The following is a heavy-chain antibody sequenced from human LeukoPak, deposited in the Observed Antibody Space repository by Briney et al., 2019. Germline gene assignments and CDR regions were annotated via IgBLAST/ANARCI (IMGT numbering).Heavy chain of an antibody. J-gene: IGHJ3*02. V-gene: IGHV1-46*01. D-gene: IGHD1-26*01. CDR2: INPSGGST. Sequence: ASVKVSCKASGYTFTSYYMHWVRQAPGQGLEWMGIINPSGGSTSYAQKFQGRVTMTRDMSTSTVYMELSSLRSEDTAVYYCARDWGDSGSYGGNAFDIWGQGTMVTVSS. CDR3: ARDWGDSGSYGGNAFDI. CDR1: GYTFTSYY.